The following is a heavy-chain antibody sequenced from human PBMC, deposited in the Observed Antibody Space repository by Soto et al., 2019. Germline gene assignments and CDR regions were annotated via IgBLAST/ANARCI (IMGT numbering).Heavy chain of an antibody. CDR2: ISWNSGSI. Sequence: GGSLRLSCAASGFTFDDYAMHWVRQAPGKGLEWVSGISWNSGSIGYADSVKGRFTISRDNAKNSLYLQMNSLRAEDTALYYCAKGFYDSSGYFDYWGQGTLVTVSS. J-gene: IGHJ4*02. CDR1: GFTFDDYA. V-gene: IGHV3-9*01. D-gene: IGHD3-22*01. CDR3: AKGFYDSSGYFDY.